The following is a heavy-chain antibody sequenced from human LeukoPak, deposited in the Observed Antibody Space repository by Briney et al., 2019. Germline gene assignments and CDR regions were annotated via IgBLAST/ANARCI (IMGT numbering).Heavy chain of an antibody. CDR3: ARHISGGATLN. Sequence: SETLSLTCTVSGGSICKSYCSWIWQPPGEGLEWIGYIYYTATTYYNPSFKSRVTISVDTSKNQFSLRLSSVTAADTAVYYCARHISGGATLNWGQGTLVTVSS. CDR2: IYYTATT. D-gene: IGHD2-15*01. CDR1: GGSICKSY. J-gene: IGHJ4*02. V-gene: IGHV4-59*08.